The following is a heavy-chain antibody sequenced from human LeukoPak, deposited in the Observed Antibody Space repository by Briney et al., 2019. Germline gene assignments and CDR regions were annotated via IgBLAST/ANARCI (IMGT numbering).Heavy chain of an antibody. J-gene: IGHJ6*02. CDR3: ARAVDSSGWYNYLSGYYYRMDV. CDR1: GYSISNGYY. D-gene: IGHD6-19*01. Sequence: PSETLSLTCTVSGYSISNGYYWGWIRQRPGKGLEWIESIYHSGSIYYNPSLKSRVTISVDTSKNQFSLKLSSVTAADTAVYYCARAVDSSGWYNYLSGYYYRMDVRGQGTTVTVSS. V-gene: IGHV4-38-2*02. CDR2: IYHSGSI.